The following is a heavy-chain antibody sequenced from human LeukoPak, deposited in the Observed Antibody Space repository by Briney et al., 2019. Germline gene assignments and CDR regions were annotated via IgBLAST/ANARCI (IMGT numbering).Heavy chain of an antibody. J-gene: IGHJ4*02. CDR2: IYHSGST. CDR3: ARVGFGEFDY. D-gene: IGHD3-10*01. Sequence: GSLRLSCAASGFTFSSYSMNWVRQAPGKGLEWIGSIYHSGSTYYNPSLKSRVTISVDTSKNQFSLKLSSVTAADTAVYYCARVGFGEFDYWGQGTLVTVSS. CDR1: GFTFSSYS. V-gene: IGHV4-38-2*01.